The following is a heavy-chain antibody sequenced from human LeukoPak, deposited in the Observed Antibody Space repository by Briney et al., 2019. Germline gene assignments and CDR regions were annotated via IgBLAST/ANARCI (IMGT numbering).Heavy chain of an antibody. Sequence: GRSLRLSCAASGFTFSSYAMHWVRQAPGKGLEWVAVISYDGSNKYYADSVKGRFTISRDKSKNTLYLQMNSLRAEDTAVYYCARDVVGSSNNGMDVWGQGTTVTVSS. J-gene: IGHJ6*02. CDR1: GFTFSSYA. D-gene: IGHD6-13*01. CDR3: ARDVVGSSNNGMDV. V-gene: IGHV3-30-3*01. CDR2: ISYDGSNK.